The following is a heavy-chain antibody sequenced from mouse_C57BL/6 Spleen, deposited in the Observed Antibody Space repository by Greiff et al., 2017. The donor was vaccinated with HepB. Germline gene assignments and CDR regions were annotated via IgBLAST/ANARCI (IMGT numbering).Heavy chain of an antibody. CDR3: AKMYYGSSYKGY. CDR1: GYTFTSYW. V-gene: IGHV1-64*01. CDR2: IHPNSGST. Sequence: VQLQQPGAELVKPGASVKLSCKASGYTFTSYWMHWVKQRPGQGLEWIGMIHPNSGSTNYNEKFKGKATLAVDKSSSTAYMQLSSLTSEDSAVYYCAKMYYGSSYKGYWGQGTTLTVSS. J-gene: IGHJ2*01. D-gene: IGHD1-1*01.